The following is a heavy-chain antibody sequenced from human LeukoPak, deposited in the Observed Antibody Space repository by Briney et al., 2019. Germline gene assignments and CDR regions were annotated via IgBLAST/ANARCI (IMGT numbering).Heavy chain of an antibody. CDR2: ITGTGNNA. CDR1: GFVFHNYA. Sequence: GGSLRLSCAVSGFVFHNYAMTWVRQAPGKGLEWVSFITGTGNNAYYADSVRGRFTISRDNSKNTLYLQMNSLRAEDTAVYYCAKEMVGSYGGKFDYWGQGTLVTVSS. CDR3: AKEMVGSYGGKFDY. J-gene: IGHJ4*02. D-gene: IGHD5-18*01. V-gene: IGHV3-23*01.